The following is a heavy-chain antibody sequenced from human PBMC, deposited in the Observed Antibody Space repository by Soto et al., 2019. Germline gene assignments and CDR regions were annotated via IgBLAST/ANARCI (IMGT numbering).Heavy chain of an antibody. V-gene: IGHV4-31*03. CDR3: ARAIGKWNWFDP. D-gene: IGHD2-2*02. CDR2: IYYSGDT. CDR1: GVSIRSGGYY. Sequence: QVQLQESGPGLVKPSQTLSLTCTVSGVSIRSGGYYWSWIRQHPGKGLEWIGYIYYSGDTYYNPSPXRRXTISVDTSKNHFSLNLNSVTAADTAIYYCARAIGKWNWFDPWGQGTLVTVSS. J-gene: IGHJ5*02.